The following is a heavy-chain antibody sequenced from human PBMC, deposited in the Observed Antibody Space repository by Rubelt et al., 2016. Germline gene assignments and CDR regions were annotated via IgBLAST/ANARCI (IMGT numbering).Heavy chain of an antibody. CDR2: IKSTTDGGTT. J-gene: IGHJ5*02. CDR1: GFTFSNAW. V-gene: IGHV3-15*01. CDR3: TTDRYYYDSSGFPWFDP. D-gene: IGHD3-22*01. Sequence: SLRLSCAASGFTFSNAWMSWVCQAPGKGLDWVGRIKSTTDGGTTDYAAPVKGRFTISRDDSKNTLYLQMNSLKTEDTAVYYCTTDRYYYDSSGFPWFDPWGQGTLVTVSS.